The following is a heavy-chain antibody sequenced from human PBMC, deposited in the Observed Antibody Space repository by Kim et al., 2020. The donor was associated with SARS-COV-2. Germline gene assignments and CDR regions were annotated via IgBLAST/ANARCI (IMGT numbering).Heavy chain of an antibody. D-gene: IGHD5-18*01. J-gene: IGHJ4*02. Sequence: GGSLRLSCAASGFTFSSYGMHWVRQAPGKGLEWVAVIWYDGSNKYYADSVKCRFTISRDNSKNTLYLQMNSLRAEDTAVYYCAKGWIQLWSPFDYWGQGTLVTVSS. CDR3: AKGWIQLWSPFDY. V-gene: IGHV3-33*06. CDR2: IWYDGSNK. CDR1: GFTFSSYG.